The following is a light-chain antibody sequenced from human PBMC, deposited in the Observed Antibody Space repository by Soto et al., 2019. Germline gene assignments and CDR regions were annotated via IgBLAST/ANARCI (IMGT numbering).Light chain of an antibody. CDR1: NIESKS. CDR3: QVWDSSSDRWV. CDR2: DDS. V-gene: IGLV3-21*02. Sequence: SYELTQPPSVSVAPGQTARITCGGVNIESKSVHWYQQKPGQAPVLAVYDDSDRPSGIPERFPGSNSGNTATLAISRGEAEDEADYYCQVWDSSSDRWVFGGGTKLTVL. J-gene: IGLJ3*02.